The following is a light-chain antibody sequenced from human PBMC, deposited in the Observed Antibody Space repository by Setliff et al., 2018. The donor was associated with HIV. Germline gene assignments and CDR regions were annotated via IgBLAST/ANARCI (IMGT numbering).Light chain of an antibody. Sequence: QSALAQPASVSGSPGQSITISCTGTRSDVGGYNYVSWYQQHPGKAPKLMISEVNKRPSGVSNRFSGSKSDNTASLTISGLQAEDEADYFCSSFTPTTTLVFGTGTKGTVL. CDR1: RSDVGGYNY. CDR3: SSFTPTTTLV. J-gene: IGLJ1*01. CDR2: EVN. V-gene: IGLV2-14*01.